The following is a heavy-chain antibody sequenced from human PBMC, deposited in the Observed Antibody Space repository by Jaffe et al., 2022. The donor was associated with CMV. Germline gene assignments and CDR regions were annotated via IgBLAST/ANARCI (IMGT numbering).Heavy chain of an antibody. Sequence: QVQLQESGPGLVKPSETLSLTCTVSGGSMMTNYWSWIRQPPGKGLEWIGSVDYSGDTKFNPSLRSRLSISVDTSNNHFSLNLRSVTASDTAVYYCARRLKVFDSSGYGWSPTKYYYYYMDVWGKGATVTVSS. CDR2: VDYSGDT. V-gene: IGHV4-59*08. CDR3: ARRLKVFDSSGYGWSPTKYYYYYMDV. CDR1: GGSMMTNY. J-gene: IGHJ6*03. D-gene: IGHD3-22*01.